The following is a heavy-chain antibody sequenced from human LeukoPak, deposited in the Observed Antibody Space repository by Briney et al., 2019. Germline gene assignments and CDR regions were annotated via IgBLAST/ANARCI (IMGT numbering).Heavy chain of an antibody. CDR1: GGTFSSYA. V-gene: IGHV1-69*13. J-gene: IGHJ4*02. Sequence: ASVKVSCKASGGTFSSYAISWVRQAPGQGLEWMGGIIPIFGTANYAQKFQGRVTITADESTSTAYMELSSLRSEDTAVYYCASLNYYDSSGYYTIDYWGQGTLVTVSS. D-gene: IGHD3-22*01. CDR3: ASLNYYDSSGYYTIDY. CDR2: IIPIFGTA.